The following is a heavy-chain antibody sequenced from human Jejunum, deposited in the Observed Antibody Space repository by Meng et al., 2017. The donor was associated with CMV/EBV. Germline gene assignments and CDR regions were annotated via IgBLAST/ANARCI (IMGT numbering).Heavy chain of an antibody. CDR2: IYTKTLNP. CDR1: GYSFVSYC. CDR3: TRGAVAHTAKYDF. J-gene: IGHJ4*02. V-gene: IGHV7-4-1*02. Sequence: CKTSGYSFVSYCINCVREAPGQRLQWMGWIYTKTLNPAYAPDFTGRFVFSMDTSVSTAYLEISSLRAEDTAVYYCTRGAVAHTAKYDFWGRGTLVTVSS. D-gene: IGHD5-18*01.